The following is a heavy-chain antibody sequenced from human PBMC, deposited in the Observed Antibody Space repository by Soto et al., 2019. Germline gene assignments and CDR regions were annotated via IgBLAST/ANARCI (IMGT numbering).Heavy chain of an antibody. J-gene: IGHJ6*02. CDR2: INSDGSRT. D-gene: IGHD3-22*01. V-gene: IGHV3-74*01. Sequence: PGGSLRLSCAASGFTITSYWMHWVRQAPGKGLVWVSRINSDGSRTTYADSVKGRFTISRDNAKNTVYLQMKSLRAEDTALYYCASESDSSGFPFAQHFYYNGMDVWGQGTTVTVSS. CDR3: ASESDSSGFPFAQHFYYNGMDV. CDR1: GFTITSYW.